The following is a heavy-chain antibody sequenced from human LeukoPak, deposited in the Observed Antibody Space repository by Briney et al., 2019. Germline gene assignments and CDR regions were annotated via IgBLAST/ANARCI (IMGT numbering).Heavy chain of an antibody. CDR3: AKDLLRMGEFDY. J-gene: IGHJ4*02. D-gene: IGHD2-15*01. CDR2: ISGSGGST. V-gene: IGHV3-23*01. Sequence: PGGSLRLSCTASGFTFSNAWMSWVRQAPGKGLEWVSAISGSGGSTYYADSVKGRFTISRDNSKNTLYLQMNSLRAEDTAVYYCAKDLLRMGEFDYWGQGTLVTVSS. CDR1: GFTFSNAW.